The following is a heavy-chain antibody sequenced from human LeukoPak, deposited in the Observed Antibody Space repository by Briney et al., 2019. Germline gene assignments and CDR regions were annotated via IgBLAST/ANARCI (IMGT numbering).Heavy chain of an antibody. CDR2: ISSSSSTI. Sequence: GGSLRLSCAASGFTFSSYSMNWVRQAPGKGLEWVSYISSSSSTIYYADSVKGRFTISRDNAKNSLYLQMNSLRAEDTAVYYCAKGGVVVVPAASDAFDIWGQGTMVTVSS. CDR1: GFTFSSYS. D-gene: IGHD2-2*01. J-gene: IGHJ3*02. CDR3: AKGGVVVVPAASDAFDI. V-gene: IGHV3-48*01.